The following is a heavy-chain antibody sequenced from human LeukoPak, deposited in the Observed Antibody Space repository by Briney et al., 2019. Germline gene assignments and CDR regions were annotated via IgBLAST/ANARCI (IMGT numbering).Heavy chain of an antibody. CDR2: ISSSSSYI. Sequence: GGSLRLSCAASGFTFSSYSMNWVRQAPGKGLEWVSSISSSSSYIYYADSVKGRFTISRDNAKNSLYLQMNSLRAEDSAVYYCARSGYSYGNFDYWGQGTLVTVSS. CDR1: GFTFSSYS. V-gene: IGHV3-21*01. D-gene: IGHD5-18*01. CDR3: ARSGYSYGNFDY. J-gene: IGHJ4*02.